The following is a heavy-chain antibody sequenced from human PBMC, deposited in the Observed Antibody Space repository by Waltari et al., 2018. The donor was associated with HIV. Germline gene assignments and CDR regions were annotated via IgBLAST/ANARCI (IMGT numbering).Heavy chain of an antibody. J-gene: IGHJ5*02. CDR3: ARAFLTLVGHRLNWFDP. V-gene: IGHV1-18*01. CDR1: GYTFTSSG. D-gene: IGHD1-26*01. CDR2: ISAYNGNT. Sequence: GAEVKKPGASVKVSCKASGYTFTSSGISWVPQAPGQGLEWMGWISAYNGNTNYAQKLQGRVTMTTDTSTSTAYMELRSLRSDDTAVYYCARAFLTLVGHRLNWFDPWGQGTLVTVSS.